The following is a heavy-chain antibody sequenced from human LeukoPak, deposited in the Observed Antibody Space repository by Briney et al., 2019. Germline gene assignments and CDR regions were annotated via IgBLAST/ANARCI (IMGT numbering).Heavy chain of an antibody. D-gene: IGHD3-16*02. Sequence: GGSLRLSCAASGFTFSSYAMSWVRQAPGKGLEGVSAISGSGGSTYYADSVQGRFTISRDNSKNTLYLQMNSLRAEDTAVYYCAKAAWGSYRYRHFDYWGQGTLVTVSS. CDR2: ISGSGGST. V-gene: IGHV3-23*01. CDR1: GFTFSSYA. J-gene: IGHJ4*02. CDR3: AKAAWGSYRYRHFDY.